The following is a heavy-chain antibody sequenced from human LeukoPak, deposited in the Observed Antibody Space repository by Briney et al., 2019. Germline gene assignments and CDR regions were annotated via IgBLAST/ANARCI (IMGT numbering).Heavy chain of an antibody. Sequence: ASVKVSCKTSGYTFTSYGISWMRQAPGQGLEWMGWISTYNGNTNYAQNPQGRVTMTTDTSTSTAYMELRRLRSDDTAVYYCARDKDWDLEYWGQGTLVTVSS. CDR2: ISTYNGNT. J-gene: IGHJ4*02. CDR1: GYTFTSYG. CDR3: ARDKDWDLEY. V-gene: IGHV1-18*01. D-gene: IGHD3-9*01.